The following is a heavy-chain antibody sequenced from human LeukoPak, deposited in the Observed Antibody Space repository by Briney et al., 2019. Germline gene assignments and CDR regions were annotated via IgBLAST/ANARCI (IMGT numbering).Heavy chain of an antibody. CDR3: ARVLIRRHYETSGYYYDDP. V-gene: IGHV1-2*02. J-gene: IGHJ5*02. CDR2: INPKSGGA. D-gene: IGHD3-22*01. Sequence: ASVKVSCKASGYTFNDYYMHWVRQAPGQGLEWMGWINPKSGGANYAQKFQGRVTMTRDTSISTGYMELSSLRSDDTAVYYCARVLIRRHYETSGYYYDDPWGQGTLVTVSS. CDR1: GYTFNDYY.